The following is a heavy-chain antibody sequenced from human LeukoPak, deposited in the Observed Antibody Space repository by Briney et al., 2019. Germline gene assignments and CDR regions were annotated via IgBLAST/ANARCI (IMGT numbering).Heavy chain of an antibody. V-gene: IGHV3-23*01. Sequence: PGGSLRLSCAASGFTVSSNYMSWVRQAPGKGLEWVSAISGSGGSTYYADSVKGRFTISRDNSKNTLYLQMNSLRAEDTAVHYCAKDLSWGVGATYGADYWGQGTLVTVSS. D-gene: IGHD1-26*01. CDR3: AKDLSWGVGATYGADY. CDR2: ISGSGGST. J-gene: IGHJ4*02. CDR1: GFTVSSNY.